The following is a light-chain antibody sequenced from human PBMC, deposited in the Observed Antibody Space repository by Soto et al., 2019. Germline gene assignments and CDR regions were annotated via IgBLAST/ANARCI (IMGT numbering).Light chain of an antibody. CDR3: QKYNKDSPAT. J-gene: IGKJ1*01. Sequence: DIRLTQSPSSLSASVGDRVTFTCRASQAISHFLAWYQQRPGEVPRLLIYGASTLQSGVSSRFSGSGFGTDFTLTIASLQPEDVATYYCQKYNKDSPATFGPGTKVDIK. CDR1: QAISHF. CDR2: GAS. V-gene: IGKV1-27*01.